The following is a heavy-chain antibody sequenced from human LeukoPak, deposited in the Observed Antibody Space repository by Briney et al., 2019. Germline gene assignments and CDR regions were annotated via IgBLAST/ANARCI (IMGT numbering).Heavy chain of an antibody. D-gene: IGHD3-22*01. CDR1: GGSISSSSYY. CDR2: IYYSGST. J-gene: IGHJ4*02. V-gene: IGHV4-39*07. Sequence: SSETLSLTCTVSGGSISSSSYYWGWIRQPPGKGLEWIGSIYYSGSTYYNPSLKSRVTISVDTSKNQFSLKLSSVTAADTAVYYCARTPIYYYDNSGYYNWGQGTLVTVSS. CDR3: ARTPIYYYDNSGYYN.